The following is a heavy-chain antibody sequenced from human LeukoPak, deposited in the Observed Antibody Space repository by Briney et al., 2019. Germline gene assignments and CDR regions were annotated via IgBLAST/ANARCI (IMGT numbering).Heavy chain of an antibody. D-gene: IGHD3-22*01. CDR3: ARDYYDSSGYYAFDI. CDR2: IIPIFGTA. CDR1: GYTFTSYD. J-gene: IGHJ3*02. V-gene: IGHV1-69*05. Sequence: ASVKVSCKASGYTFTSYDINWVRQAPGQGLEWMGRIIPIFGTANYAQKFQGRVTITTDESTSTAYMELSSLRSEDTAVYYCARDYYDSSGYYAFDIWGQGTMVTVSS.